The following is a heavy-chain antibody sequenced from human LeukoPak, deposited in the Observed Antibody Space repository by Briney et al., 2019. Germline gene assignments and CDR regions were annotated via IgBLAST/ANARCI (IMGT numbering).Heavy chain of an antibody. J-gene: IGHJ3*02. Sequence: ASVKVSCKASGYTFTNYGINWVRQAPGQGLEWMGWISPYNGNTNYAQKLQGRVTMTTDTSTRTAYMELSSLRSEDTAVYYCARSSVVPAAMDDAFDIWGQGTMVTVSS. V-gene: IGHV1-18*01. CDR1: GYTFTNYG. CDR2: ISPYNGNT. D-gene: IGHD2-2*01. CDR3: ARSSVVPAAMDDAFDI.